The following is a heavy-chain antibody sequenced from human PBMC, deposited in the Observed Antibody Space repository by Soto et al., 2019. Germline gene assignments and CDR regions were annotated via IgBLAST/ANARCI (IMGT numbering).Heavy chain of an antibody. Sequence: ASLKVACKSAGSTFTGYYMRCGRHSPGQGLEWMGWINPNSGGTNYAQKFQGWVTMTRDTSISTAYMELSRLRSDDTAVYYCARGLYSSTRIYGMDVWGQGTTVTVSS. J-gene: IGHJ6*02. CDR3: ARGLYSSTRIYGMDV. V-gene: IGHV1-2*04. CDR2: INPNSGGT. CDR1: GSTFTGYY. D-gene: IGHD6-13*01.